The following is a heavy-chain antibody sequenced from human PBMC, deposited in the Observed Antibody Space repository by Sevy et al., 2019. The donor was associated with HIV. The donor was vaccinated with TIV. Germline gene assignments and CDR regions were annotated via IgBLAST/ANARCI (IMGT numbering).Heavy chain of an antibody. CDR1: GYSFTSHW. CDR3: ATSRSGYFDSSGYYIY. D-gene: IGHD3-22*01. CDR2: IYPDDSDT. Sequence: GESLKISCKGSGYSFTSHWLGWVRHMPGKGLEWMGIIYPDDSDTKYSPSFQGQVTFPADKSIGTAYLQWSSLKASDTAMYYCATSRSGYFDSSGYYIYWGQGTLVTVSS. V-gene: IGHV5-51*01. J-gene: IGHJ4*02.